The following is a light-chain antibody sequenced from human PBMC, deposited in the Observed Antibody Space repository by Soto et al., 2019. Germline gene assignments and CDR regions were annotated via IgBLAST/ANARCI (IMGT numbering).Light chain of an antibody. V-gene: IGKV1-9*01. J-gene: IGKJ2*01. CDR1: QGINSF. CDR3: QQLNSYPYT. CDR2: GAS. Sequence: DIQLTQSPSSLSASVGDRVTITCRASQGINSFLAWYQQEPGKAPKLLIYGASTLHSGVPSRFVGSGSGTDFTLTISSLQPEDFATYYCQQLNSYPYTFSQGTKLEIK.